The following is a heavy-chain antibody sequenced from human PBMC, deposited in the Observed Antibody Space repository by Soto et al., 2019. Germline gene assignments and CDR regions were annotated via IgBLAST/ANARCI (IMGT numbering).Heavy chain of an antibody. CDR3: AGDYGDYRFDP. CDR2: IIPILGIA. V-gene: IGHV1-69*02. CDR1: GGTFSSYT. D-gene: IGHD4-17*01. Sequence: QVQLVQSGAEVKKPGSSVKVSCKASGGTFSSYTISWVRQAPGQGLEWMGRIIPILGIANYAQKFQGRVTITADKSTSTDYMELSSLRSEDTAVYYCAGDYGDYRFDPWGQGTLVTVSS. J-gene: IGHJ5*02.